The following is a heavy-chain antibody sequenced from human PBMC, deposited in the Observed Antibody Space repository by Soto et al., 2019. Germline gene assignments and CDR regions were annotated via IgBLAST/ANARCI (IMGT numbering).Heavy chain of an antibody. Sequence: EASVKVSCKASGYTFTGYYMHWVRQAPGQGLEWMGWINPNSGGTNYAQKFQGWVTMTRDTSISTAYMELSRLRSDDTAVYYCARGDIVVVPAAKAPYGMDVWGQGTTVTVSS. CDR2: INPNSGGT. CDR1: GYTFTGYY. D-gene: IGHD2-2*01. J-gene: IGHJ6*02. CDR3: ARGDIVVVPAAKAPYGMDV. V-gene: IGHV1-2*04.